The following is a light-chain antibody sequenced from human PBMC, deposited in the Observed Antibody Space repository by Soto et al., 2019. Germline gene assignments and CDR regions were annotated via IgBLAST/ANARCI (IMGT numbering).Light chain of an antibody. Sequence: ENVLTQSPGTLSLSPGERATLSCRASQSVSSSYLAWYQQKRGQAPRLLLYGASSRATGIPARFGGSGSGTDFTLTISRLESEDFAVYYCQQYDASPGTFGQGTKLEIK. CDR3: QQYDASPGT. V-gene: IGKV3-20*01. CDR1: QSVSSSY. J-gene: IGKJ2*01. CDR2: GAS.